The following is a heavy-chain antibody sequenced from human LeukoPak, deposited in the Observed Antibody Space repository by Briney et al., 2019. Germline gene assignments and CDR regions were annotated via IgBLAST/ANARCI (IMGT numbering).Heavy chain of an antibody. D-gene: IGHD3-22*01. CDR3: ARDYYDNSVPCLSLWH. V-gene: IGHV3-48*02. J-gene: IGHJ1*01. CDR1: GFTFNNAW. CDR2: ISNNSSTI. Sequence: GGSLRLSCAASGFTFNNAWMNWVRQAPGKGLEWVSYISNNSSTIYYADSVKGRFTISRDNAKNSLYLQMNSLRDEDTAVYYCARDYYDNSVPCLSLWHWGQGTLVTVSS.